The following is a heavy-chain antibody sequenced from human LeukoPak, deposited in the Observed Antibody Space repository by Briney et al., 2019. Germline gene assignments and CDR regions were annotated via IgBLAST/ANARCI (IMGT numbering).Heavy chain of an antibody. CDR2: IYYSGST. CDR3: ATTVVNSDAFDI. J-gene: IGHJ3*02. D-gene: IGHD4-23*01. Sequence: PSETLSLTCTVSGGSISSSSYYWGWIRQPPGKGLEWIGSIYYSGSTYYNPSLKSRVTISVDTSKNQFSLKLSSVTAADTAVYYCATTVVNSDAFDIWGQGTMVTVSS. CDR1: GGSISSSSYY. V-gene: IGHV4-39*07.